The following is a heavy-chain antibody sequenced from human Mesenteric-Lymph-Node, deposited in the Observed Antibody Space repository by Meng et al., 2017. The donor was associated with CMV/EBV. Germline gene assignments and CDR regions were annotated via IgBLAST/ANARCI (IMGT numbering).Heavy chain of an antibody. J-gene: IGHJ4*02. CDR2: ISNSASTI. V-gene: IGHV3-11*04. CDR3: ANTDYYDSSGYFVY. Sequence: GESLKISCAASGFTFRDYSMTWVRQAPGKGLEWVSYISNSASTIYYADSVKGRFTISRDNSKNTLYLQMNSLRAEDTAVYYCANTDYYDSSGYFVYWGQGTLVTVSS. D-gene: IGHD3-22*01. CDR1: GFTFRDYS.